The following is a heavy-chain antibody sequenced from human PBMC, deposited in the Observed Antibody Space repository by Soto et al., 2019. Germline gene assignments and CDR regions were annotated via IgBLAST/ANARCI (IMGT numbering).Heavy chain of an antibody. J-gene: IGHJ5*02. D-gene: IGHD2-15*01. CDR3: ARALSYCSGGSCYVGSWFDP. V-gene: IGHV4-34*01. Sequence: SETLSLTCSVSGASVSNKTYYWSWIRQPPGKGLEWIGEINHSGSTNYNPSLKSRVTISVGTSKNQFSLKLGSVTAADTAVYYCARALSYCSGGSCYVGSWFDPWGQGTLVTVSS. CDR1: GASVSNKTYY. CDR2: INHSGST.